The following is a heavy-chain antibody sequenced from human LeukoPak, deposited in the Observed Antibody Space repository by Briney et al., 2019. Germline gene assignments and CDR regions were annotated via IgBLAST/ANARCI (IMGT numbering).Heavy chain of an antibody. V-gene: IGHV4-59*12. CDR2: IYDSGST. J-gene: IGHJ3*02. D-gene: IGHD3-10*01. CDR3: AKSNGYGLVDI. Sequence: SETLSLTCTVSGASISSDYWNWIRQPPGKGLEWIGYIYDSGSTNYNPSLKSRVTISVDTSRNQFSLKLNSVTAADTAVYYCAKSNGYGLVDIWGQGTMVTVSS. CDR1: GASISSDY.